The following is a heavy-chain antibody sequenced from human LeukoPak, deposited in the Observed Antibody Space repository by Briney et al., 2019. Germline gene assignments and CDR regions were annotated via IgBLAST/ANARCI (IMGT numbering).Heavy chain of an antibody. Sequence: SQTLSLTCTVSGGSISSGGYYWSWIRQHPGKGLEWIGYIYYSGSTYYNPSLKGRVTISVDTSKNQFSLKLSSVTAADTAVYYCARGPWTSGYSSSWYGYYFDYWGQGTLVTVSS. D-gene: IGHD6-13*01. CDR2: IYYSGST. CDR1: GGSISSGGYY. CDR3: ARGPWTSGYSSSWYGYYFDY. J-gene: IGHJ4*02. V-gene: IGHV4-31*03.